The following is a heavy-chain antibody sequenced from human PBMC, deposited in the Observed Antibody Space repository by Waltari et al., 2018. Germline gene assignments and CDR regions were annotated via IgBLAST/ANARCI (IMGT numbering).Heavy chain of an antibody. CDR1: GGSFSDYY. J-gene: IGHJ4*02. V-gene: IGHV4-34*01. CDR2: ISHEGTT. D-gene: IGHD1-26*01. Sequence: QVQLQQWGAGLLEPSETLSLTCAVYGGSFSDYYFHWIRQPPGKGLGGIGEISHEGTTNDTPSLKRRVTISVDKSKNQFSLKLTSLTAADTAVYYCARPGDLGGTSFHYWGQGTLVTVSS. CDR3: ARPGDLGGTSFHY.